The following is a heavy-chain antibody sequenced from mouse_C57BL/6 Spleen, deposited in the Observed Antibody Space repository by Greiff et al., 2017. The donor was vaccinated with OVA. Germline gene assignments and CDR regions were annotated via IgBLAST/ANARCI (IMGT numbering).Heavy chain of an antibody. CDR2: INPNNGGT. V-gene: IGHV1-18*01. J-gene: IGHJ3*01. Sequence: EVKLQQSGPELVKPGASVKIPCKASGYTFTDYNMDWVKQSHGKSLEWIGDINPNNGGTIYNQKFKGKATLTVDKSSSTAYMELRSLTSEDTAVYYCASLNWDTFAYWGQGTLVTVSA. CDR1: GYTFTDYN. D-gene: IGHD4-1*01. CDR3: ASLNWDTFAY.